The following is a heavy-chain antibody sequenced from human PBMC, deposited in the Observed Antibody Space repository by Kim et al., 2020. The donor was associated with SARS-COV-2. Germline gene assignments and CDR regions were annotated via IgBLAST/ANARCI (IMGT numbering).Heavy chain of an antibody. CDR3: ARVSQNFDWLPYFDI. Sequence: SVKVSCKASGGTFSSYAISWVRQAPGQGLEWMGGIIPIFGTANYAQKFQGRVTITADESTSTAYMELSSLRSEDTAVYYCARVSQNFDWLPYFDIWGQGTMVTVSS. CDR1: GGTFSSYA. J-gene: IGHJ3*02. CDR2: IIPIFGTA. V-gene: IGHV1-69*13. D-gene: IGHD3-9*01.